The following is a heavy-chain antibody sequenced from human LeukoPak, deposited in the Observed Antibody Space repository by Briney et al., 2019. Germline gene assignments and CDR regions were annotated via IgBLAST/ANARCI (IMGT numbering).Heavy chain of an antibody. Sequence: GGSLRLSCAASGFTFSSYSMNWVRQAPGKGLEWVSYISSLSGTIDYADSVKGRFIISRDNAKNSLFLQMNSLRAEDTAVYYCARAPYYYGSGPRGFFDYWGQGTLVTVSS. D-gene: IGHD3-10*01. CDR3: ARAPYYYGSGPRGFFDY. CDR2: ISSLSGTI. V-gene: IGHV3-48*01. CDR1: GFTFSSYS. J-gene: IGHJ4*02.